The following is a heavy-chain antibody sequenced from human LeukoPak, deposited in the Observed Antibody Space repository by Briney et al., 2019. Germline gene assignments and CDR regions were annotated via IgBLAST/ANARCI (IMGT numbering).Heavy chain of an antibody. V-gene: IGHV1-2*02. CDR3: AREKYSGTWDY. Sequence: ASVTVSFKASGYPFAGYYMHWVRQAPGQGLEWMGWINPNSGGTNYAQKFQGRVTMTRDTSISTAYMELSRLRSDDTAVYYCAREKYSGTWDYWGQGTLVTVSS. CDR1: GYPFAGYY. CDR2: INPNSGGT. J-gene: IGHJ4*02. D-gene: IGHD2-15*01.